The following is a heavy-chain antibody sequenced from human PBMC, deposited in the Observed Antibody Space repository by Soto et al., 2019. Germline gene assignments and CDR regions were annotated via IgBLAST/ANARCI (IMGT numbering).Heavy chain of an antibody. V-gene: IGHV3-21*01. J-gene: IGHJ5*02. D-gene: IGHD3-3*01. CDR2: ISSSSSYI. CDR3: ARDRSRGFWSGLADHNWFDP. CDR1: GFTFSSYS. Sequence: PGGSLRLSCAASGFTFSSYSMNWVRQAPGKGLEWVSSISSSSSYIYYADSVKGRFTISRDNAKNSLYLQMNSLRAEDTAVYYCARDRSRGFWSGLADHNWFDPWGQGTLVTVSS.